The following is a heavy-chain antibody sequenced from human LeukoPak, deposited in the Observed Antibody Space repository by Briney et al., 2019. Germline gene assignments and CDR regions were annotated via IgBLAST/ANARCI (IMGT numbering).Heavy chain of an antibody. D-gene: IGHD2-15*01. V-gene: IGHV4-59*08. CDR2: IYYSGST. J-gene: IGHJ5*02. CDR1: GGSISSYY. CDR3: ARQIYCSGGSCYSNWLDP. Sequence: PSETLSLTCTVSGGSISSYYWSWLRQPPGKGLEWIGYIYYSGSTNYNPSLKSRVTISVDTSKNQFSLKLSSVTAADTAVYYCARQIYCSGGSCYSNWLDPWGQGTLVTVSS.